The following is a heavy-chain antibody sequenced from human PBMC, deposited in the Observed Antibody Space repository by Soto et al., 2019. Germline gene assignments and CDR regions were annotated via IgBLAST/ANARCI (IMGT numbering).Heavy chain of an antibody. J-gene: IGHJ6*03. CDR2: MNPNSGNT. Sequence: ASVKVSCKASGYTFTSYGISWVRQAPGQGLEWMGWMNPNSGNTGYAQKFQGRVTMTRNTSISTAYMELSSLRSEDTAVYYCARVHPPSIYYYLDVWGKGTTVTVSS. V-gene: IGHV1-8*02. CDR1: GYTFTSYG. CDR3: ARVHPPSIYYYLDV. D-gene: IGHD2-2*02.